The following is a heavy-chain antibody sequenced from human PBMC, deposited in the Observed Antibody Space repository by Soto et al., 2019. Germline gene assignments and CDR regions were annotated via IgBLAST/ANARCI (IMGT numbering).Heavy chain of an antibody. V-gene: IGHV5-51*01. Sequence: PGESLKISCKGSGYSFTSYWIGWVRQLPGKGLGRMGIIYPGDHETRYSPSFHGKVTISADRSINTAYLQWNSLEASDTAFYFCARSPRSSPYFDYWGQGALVTVSS. CDR2: IYPGDHET. CDR1: GYSFTSYW. CDR3: ARSPRSSPYFDY. D-gene: IGHD6-13*01. J-gene: IGHJ4*02.